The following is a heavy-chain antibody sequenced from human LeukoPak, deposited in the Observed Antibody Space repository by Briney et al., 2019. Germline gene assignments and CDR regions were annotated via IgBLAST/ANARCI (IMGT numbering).Heavy chain of an antibody. CDR3: AREGGSSRSLEN. V-gene: IGHV4-4*07. CDR2: IYASGSS. D-gene: IGHD1-26*01. Sequence: SETLSLTCTVSGGSISIYYWSWIRQPAGKGLEWIGRIYASGSSNYNPSLKSRVTMSVDTSKNQFSLNLSSVTAADTAVYYCAREGGSSRSLENWGQGTLVTVSS. J-gene: IGHJ4*02. CDR1: GGSISIYY.